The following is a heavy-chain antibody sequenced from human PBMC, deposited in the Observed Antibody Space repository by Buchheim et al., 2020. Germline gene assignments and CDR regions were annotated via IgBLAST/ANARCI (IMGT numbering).Heavy chain of an antibody. CDR3: ARDGADCSSTSCVYGMDV. Sequence: QVQLVESGGGVVQPGRSLRLSCAASGFTFSSYGMHWVRQAPGKGLEWVAVIWYDGSNKYYADSVKGRFTISRDNSKNTLYLQMNSLRAEDTAVYYCARDGADCSSTSCVYGMDVWGQGTT. CDR2: IWYDGSNK. V-gene: IGHV3-33*01. D-gene: IGHD2-2*01. J-gene: IGHJ6*02. CDR1: GFTFSSYG.